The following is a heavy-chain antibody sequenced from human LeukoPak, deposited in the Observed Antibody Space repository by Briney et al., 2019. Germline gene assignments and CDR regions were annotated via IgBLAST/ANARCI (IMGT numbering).Heavy chain of an antibody. CDR1: GFTVSSNY. V-gene: IGHV3-66*01. CDR2: IYSGGST. CDR3: ARDMSSGIGPYGMDV. Sequence: PGGSLRLSCAASGFTVSSNYMSWVRQAPGKGLEWVSVIYSGGSTYYADSVKGRFTISRDNSKNTLYLQMNSLRAEDTAVYYCARDMSSGIGPYGMDVWGQGTTVTVSS. D-gene: IGHD3/OR15-3a*01. J-gene: IGHJ6*02.